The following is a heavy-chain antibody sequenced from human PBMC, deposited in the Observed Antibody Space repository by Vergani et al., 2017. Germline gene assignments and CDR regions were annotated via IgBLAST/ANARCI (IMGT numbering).Heavy chain of an antibody. Sequence: QVQLVQSGAEVKKPGSSVKVSCKASGGTFSSYTISWVRQAPGQGLEWMGRIIPILGIANYAQKFQGRVTITADKSTSTAYMELSSLRSGDTAVYYCASVCSRTSCFCFVYWGQGTLVTVSS. V-gene: IGHV1-69*02. CDR1: GGTFSSYT. CDR2: IIPILGIA. CDR3: ASVCSRTSCFCFVY. J-gene: IGHJ4*02. D-gene: IGHD2-2*01.